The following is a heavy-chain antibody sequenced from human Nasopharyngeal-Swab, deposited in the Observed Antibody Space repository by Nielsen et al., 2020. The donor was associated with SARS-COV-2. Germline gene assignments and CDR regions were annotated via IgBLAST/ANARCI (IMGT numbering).Heavy chain of an antibody. J-gene: IGHJ3*02. CDR3: ARSALDGSGSYNLRDAFDI. D-gene: IGHD3-10*01. V-gene: IGHV1-2*04. CDR2: INPNSGGT. CDR1: GYTFTGYY. Sequence: ASVKVSCKASGYTFTGYYMHRVRQAPGQGLEWMGWINPNSGGTNYAQKFQGWVTMTRDTSISTAYMELSRLRSDDTAVYYCARSALDGSGSYNLRDAFDIWGQGTMVTVSS.